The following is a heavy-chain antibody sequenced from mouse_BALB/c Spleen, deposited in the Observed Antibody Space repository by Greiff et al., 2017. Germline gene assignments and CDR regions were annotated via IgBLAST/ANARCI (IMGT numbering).Heavy chain of an antibody. D-gene: IGHD2-1*01. CDR1: GFNIKDTY. J-gene: IGHJ2*01. CDR3: NAGGNYDY. Sequence: EVQLQQSGAELVKPGASVKLSCTASGFNIKDTYMHWVKQRPEQGLEWIGRIDPANGNTKYDPKFQGKATITADTSSNTAYLQLSSLTSEDTAVYYCNAGGNYDYWGQGTTLTVSS. V-gene: IGHV14-3*02. CDR2: IDPANGNT.